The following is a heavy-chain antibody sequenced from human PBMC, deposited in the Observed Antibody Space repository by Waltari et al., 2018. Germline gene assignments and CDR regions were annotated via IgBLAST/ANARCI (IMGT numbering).Heavy chain of an antibody. V-gene: IGHV1-69*12. CDR1: GGAFGTYA. D-gene: IGHD1-26*01. J-gene: IGHJ3*02. CDR2: IIPIYGTP. Sequence: QVQLVQSGAEVKKPGSSVKVSCKASGGAFGTYAITVVRQAPGHGLEWVGGIIPIYGTPNFAHKFQGRVTFTADESTTTAYMELTSLKSEDTAIYYCARRNLGYAFDIWGQGTLVTVSS. CDR3: ARRNLGYAFDI.